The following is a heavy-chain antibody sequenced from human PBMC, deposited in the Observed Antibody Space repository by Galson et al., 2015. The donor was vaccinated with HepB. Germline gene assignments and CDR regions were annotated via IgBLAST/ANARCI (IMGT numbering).Heavy chain of an antibody. J-gene: IGHJ6*02. V-gene: IGHV3-33*01. Sequence: SLRLSCAASGFTFSSYGMHWVRQAPGKGLEWVAVIWYDGSNKYYADSVKGRFTISRDNSKNTLYLQMNSLRAEDTAVYYCARTRGDILTGNGMDVWGQGTTVTVSS. CDR3: ARTRGDILTGNGMDV. CDR2: IWYDGSNK. CDR1: GFTFSSYG. D-gene: IGHD3-9*01.